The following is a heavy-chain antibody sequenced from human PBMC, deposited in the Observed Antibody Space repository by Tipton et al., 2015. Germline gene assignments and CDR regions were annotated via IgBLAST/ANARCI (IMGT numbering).Heavy chain of an antibody. CDR2: ISGSGGIT. Sequence: SLRLSCAASGFTFSSYAMSWVRQAPGKGLEWVSSISGSGGITYYANSVKGRFTISRDNSKNTLYLQMNSLRADDTAVYYCAKVPGRGIMLYFDYWGQGTLVTVSS. D-gene: IGHD2-8*01. J-gene: IGHJ4*02. CDR3: AKVPGRGIMLYFDY. V-gene: IGHV3-23*01. CDR1: GFTFSSYA.